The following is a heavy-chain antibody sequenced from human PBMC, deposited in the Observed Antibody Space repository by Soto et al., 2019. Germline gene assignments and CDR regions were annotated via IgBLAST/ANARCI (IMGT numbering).Heavy chain of an antibody. CDR1: GGTFSSYA. Sequence: GASVKVSCKASGGTFSSYAISWVRQAPGQGLEWMGGIIPIFGIANYAQKFQGRVTITADESTSTAYMELSSLRSGDTAVYYCASLPPHLRYCSGGSCYSDRDYWGQGTLVTVSS. V-gene: IGHV1-69*13. CDR3: ASLPPHLRYCSGGSCYSDRDY. D-gene: IGHD2-15*01. CDR2: IIPIFGIA. J-gene: IGHJ4*02.